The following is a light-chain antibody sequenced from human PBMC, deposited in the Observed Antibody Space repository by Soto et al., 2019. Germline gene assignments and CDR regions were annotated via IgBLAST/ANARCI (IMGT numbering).Light chain of an antibody. CDR3: CSYAGTSTV. CDR1: SSDVGSYNL. Sequence: QSALTQPASVSESPGQSITISCTGTSSDVGSYNLVSWYLQHPGKAPKLIIYDDNKRPSWVSNLFSGSKSGNTASLTISGLQAEDAADYYCCSYAGTSTVFGGGTKVTV. V-gene: IGLV2-23*01. CDR2: DDN. J-gene: IGLJ3*02.